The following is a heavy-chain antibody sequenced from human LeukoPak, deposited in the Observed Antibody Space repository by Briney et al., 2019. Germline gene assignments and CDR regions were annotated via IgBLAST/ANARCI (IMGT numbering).Heavy chain of an antibody. CDR1: GGTFSSYA. D-gene: IGHD3-3*01. V-gene: IGHV1-69*05. J-gene: IGHJ5*02. CDR2: IIPIFGTA. Sequence: TVKLSCKASGGTFSSYAISWVRQAPGQGLEWMGGIIPIFGTANYAQKFQGRVTITTDESTSTAYMELSSLRSEDTAVYYCARAASIPIFGVVTHNNNWFDPWGQGTLVTVSS. CDR3: ARAASIPIFGVVTHNNNWFDP.